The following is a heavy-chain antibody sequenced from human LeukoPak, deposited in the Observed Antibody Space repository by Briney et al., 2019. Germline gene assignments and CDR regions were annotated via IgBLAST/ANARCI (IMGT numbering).Heavy chain of an antibody. J-gene: IGHJ4*02. Sequence: PGGSLRLSCAASGFTFRSFWMSWVRQAPGKGLEWVANIKQDGREKYYVDSAKGRFTISRDSAKNSLYLQMNSLRAEDTAAYYCARHSSSWEFDQWGQGTLVIVSS. CDR3: ARHSSSWEFDQ. CDR2: IKQDGREK. D-gene: IGHD6-13*01. V-gene: IGHV3-7*04. CDR1: GFTFRSFW.